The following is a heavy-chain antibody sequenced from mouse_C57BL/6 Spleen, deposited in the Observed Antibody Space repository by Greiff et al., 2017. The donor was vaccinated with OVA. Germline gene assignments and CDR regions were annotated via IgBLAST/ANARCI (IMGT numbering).Heavy chain of an antibody. V-gene: IGHV1-55*01. CDR2: IYPGSGST. Sequence: QVQLQQPGAELVKPGASVKMSCKASGYTFTSYWITWVKQRPGQGLEWIGDIYPGSGSTTYNEKFKSKATLTVDTSSSTAYMQLSSLTSEDSAVYYCARIEDSYDRDCAMDYWGQGTSVTVSS. CDR3: ARIEDSYDRDCAMDY. D-gene: IGHD2-12*01. CDR1: GYTFTSYW. J-gene: IGHJ4*01.